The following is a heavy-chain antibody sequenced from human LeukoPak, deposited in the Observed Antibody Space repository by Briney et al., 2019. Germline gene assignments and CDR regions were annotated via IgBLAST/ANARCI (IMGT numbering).Heavy chain of an antibody. J-gene: IGHJ4*02. D-gene: IGHD4-17*01. CDR1: GFTFSDYY. Sequence: GGSLRLSCAASGFTFSDYYMSWIRQAPGKGLEWVSYISSSGSTIYYADSVKGRFTISRDNAKNSLYLQMNSLRAEDTAEYFCARHPMTTVTFFDYWGQGTLVTVSS. CDR3: ARHPMTTVTFFDY. CDR2: ISSSGSTI. V-gene: IGHV3-11*04.